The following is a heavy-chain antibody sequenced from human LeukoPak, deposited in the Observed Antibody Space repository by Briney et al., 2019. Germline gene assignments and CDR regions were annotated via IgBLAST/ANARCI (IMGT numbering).Heavy chain of an antibody. CDR1: GFTFSNYY. J-gene: IGHJ4*02. Sequence: GRSLRLSCAASGFTFSNYYWMHWVRQAPGKGLEWISYISSSGSTIYYADSVKGRFTISRDNAKNSLYLQMNSLRAEGTAVYYCARGGYSTFDYWGQGTLVTVSS. V-gene: IGHV3-11*04. CDR2: ISSSGSTI. CDR3: ARGGYSTFDY. D-gene: IGHD5-18*01.